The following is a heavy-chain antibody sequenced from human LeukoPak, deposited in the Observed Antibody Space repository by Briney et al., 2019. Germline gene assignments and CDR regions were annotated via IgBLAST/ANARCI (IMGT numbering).Heavy chain of an antibody. CDR3: VKESEDSSGWATRYYFDY. V-gene: IGHV3-9*01. CDR2: VTWNSDNI. CDR1: GFTFDDYA. D-gene: IGHD6-19*01. J-gene: IGHJ4*02. Sequence: GGSLRLSCATSGFTFDDYAMHWVRQAPGKGLEWVAGVTWNSDNIDYAESVRGRFTISRDNAKNSLYLEMNSLRLEDTALYYCVKESEDSSGWATRYYFDYWGQGSLVTVS.